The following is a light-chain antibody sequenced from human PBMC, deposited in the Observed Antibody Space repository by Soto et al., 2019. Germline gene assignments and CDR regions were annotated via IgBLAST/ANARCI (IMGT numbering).Light chain of an antibody. Sequence: SYELTQPPSVSVSPGQTAKITCSGDVLPKQYAYWYQQRPGQAPVLVIYKDTERPSGIPERFSGSSSGTTATLTISGVQAEDEADYYCQSADSGDSYPGKYVFGSGTKLTVL. CDR1: VLPKQY. CDR3: QSADSGDSYPGKYV. V-gene: IGLV3-25*03. J-gene: IGLJ1*01. CDR2: KDT.